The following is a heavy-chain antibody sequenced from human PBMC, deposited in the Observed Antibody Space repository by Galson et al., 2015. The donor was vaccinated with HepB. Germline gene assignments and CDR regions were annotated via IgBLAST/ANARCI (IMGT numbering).Heavy chain of an antibody. CDR2: ISSSGSTI. J-gene: IGHJ6*02. CDR1: GFTFSDYY. D-gene: IGHD6-6*01. Sequence: SLRLSCAASGFTFSDYYMSWIRQAPGKGLEWVSYISSSGSTIYYADSVKGRFTISRDNAKNSLYLQMNSLRAEDTAVYYCARDRGMSRSIAARGAVDVWGQGTTVTVSS. V-gene: IGHV3-11*01. CDR3: ARDRGMSRSIAARGAVDV.